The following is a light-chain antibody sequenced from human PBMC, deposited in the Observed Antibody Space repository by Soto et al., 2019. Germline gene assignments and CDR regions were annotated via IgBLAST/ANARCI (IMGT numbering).Light chain of an antibody. CDR3: QQYGSSPPWT. J-gene: IGKJ1*01. Sequence: EIVLTQSPGTLSLSPGERATLSCRASQSVSSSYLAWYQQKPGQAPRLLIYDTSNRATGIPDRFSGSGSGTDFTLTISGLEPEDFAVSYCQQYGSSPPWTFGQGTKVEIK. V-gene: IGKV3-20*01. CDR2: DTS. CDR1: QSVSSSY.